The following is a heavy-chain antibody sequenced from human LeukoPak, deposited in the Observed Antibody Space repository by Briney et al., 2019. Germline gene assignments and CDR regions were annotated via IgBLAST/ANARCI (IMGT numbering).Heavy chain of an antibody. CDR1: GFIFSTYA. Sequence: GGSLRLSCAASGFIFSTYAMHWVRQAPGRGLEWVAVISYHGRDQYYADSAKGRFTISRDNATSTLSLQLNSLRAEDTAVYYCAIDYGGNRAFDYCGQGTRVPVSS. V-gene: IGHV3-30*04. CDR2: ISYHGRDQ. CDR3: AIDYGGNRAFDY. J-gene: IGHJ4*02. D-gene: IGHD4-23*01.